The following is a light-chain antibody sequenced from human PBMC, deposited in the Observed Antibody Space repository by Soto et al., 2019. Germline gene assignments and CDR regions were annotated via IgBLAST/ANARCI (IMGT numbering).Light chain of an antibody. J-gene: IGLJ1*01. CDR1: SSDVGGYNY. CDR3: SSYTSSSTRV. CDR2: DVS. Sequence: QSALTQPASVSGSPGQSITISCTGTSSDVGGYNYVSWYQQHPGKAPKLMTYDVSNRPSGVSNRFSGSKSGNTASLTISGLQAEDEADYYCSSYTSSSTRVFGTGTKLTVL. V-gene: IGLV2-14*01.